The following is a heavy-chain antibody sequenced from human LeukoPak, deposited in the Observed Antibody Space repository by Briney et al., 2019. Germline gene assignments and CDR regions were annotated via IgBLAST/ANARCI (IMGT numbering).Heavy chain of an antibody. CDR3: ARDTRSYDTSGYYYFDY. D-gene: IGHD3-22*01. Sequence: SETLSLTCTVSGGSISSSSYYWNWIRQAPGKGLEWIGYIYSDGTTSYSPSLRSRVTISIDTSRNQFSLKLSSVTAADAAVYYCARDTRSYDTSGYYYFDYWGQGALVTVSS. V-gene: IGHV4-61*01. CDR1: GGSISSSSYY. J-gene: IGHJ4*02. CDR2: IYSDGTT.